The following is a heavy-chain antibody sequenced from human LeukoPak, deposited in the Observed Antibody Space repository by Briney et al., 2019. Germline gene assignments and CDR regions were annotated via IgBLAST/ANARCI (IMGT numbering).Heavy chain of an antibody. J-gene: IGHJ5*02. CDR2: INPNSGGT. CDR3: ARDGTSPIVVVPAAFDP. V-gene: IGHV1-2*02. D-gene: IGHD2-2*01. CDR1: GYTFTSYG. Sequence: ASVKVSCRASGYTFTSYGISWVRQAPGQGLEWMGWINPNSGGTNYAQKFQGRVTMTRDTSISTAYMELSSLRSEDTAVYYCARDGTSPIVVVPAAFDPWGQGTLVTVSS.